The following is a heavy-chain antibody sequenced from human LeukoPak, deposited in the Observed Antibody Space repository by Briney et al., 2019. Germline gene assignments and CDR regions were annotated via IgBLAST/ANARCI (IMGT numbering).Heavy chain of an antibody. CDR2: IYYSGSA. J-gene: IGHJ2*01. Sequence: SETLSLTCTVSGRSISGYYWSCIRQPPGKGLEWIAYIYYSGSANYSPSLNSRVTISVDTSRDQFSLKLTSVTAADTAVYYCARTRVSYWHFDLWGRGTLVTVSS. CDR1: GRSISGYY. V-gene: IGHV4-59*08. CDR3: ARTRVSYWHFDL. D-gene: IGHD5/OR15-5a*01.